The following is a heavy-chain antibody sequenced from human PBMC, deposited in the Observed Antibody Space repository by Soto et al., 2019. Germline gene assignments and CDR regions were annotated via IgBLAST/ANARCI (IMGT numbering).Heavy chain of an antibody. V-gene: IGHV1-69*01. J-gene: IGHJ4*02. CDR3: ARLSSGYYLGRAYYFEY. CDR1: GGTFSSYA. CDR2: IIPIFGTA. Sequence: QVQLVQSGAEVKKPGSSVKVSCKASGGTFSSYAISWVRQAPGQGLEWMGGIIPIFGTANYAQKFQGRVTITADESTSTGYMELSRLRSEGTAVYYGARLSSGYYLGRAYYFEYWGQGTLVTVCS. D-gene: IGHD3-22*01.